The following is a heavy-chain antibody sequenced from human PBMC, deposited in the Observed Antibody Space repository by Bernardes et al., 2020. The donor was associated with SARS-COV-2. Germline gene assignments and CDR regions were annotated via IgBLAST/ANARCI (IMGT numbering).Heavy chain of an antibody. Sequence: GGSLRLSCAASGFSFSTYDMNWVRQAPGKGLEWVSYISSSDSTIYYADSVKGRFTISRDNAKNSLYLQMNSLRAEDTAVYYCARRSGSYGRGDYWGQGTLVTVSS. CDR3: ARRSGSYGRGDY. CDR1: GFSFSTYD. D-gene: IGHD1-26*01. J-gene: IGHJ4*02. CDR2: ISSSDSTI. V-gene: IGHV3-48*01.